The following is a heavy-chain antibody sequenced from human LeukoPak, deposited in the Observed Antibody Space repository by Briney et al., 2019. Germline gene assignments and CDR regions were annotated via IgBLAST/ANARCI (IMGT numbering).Heavy chain of an antibody. Sequence: ASVKVSCKASGYTFTGYYMHWVRQAPGQGLEWMGWINPNSGGTNYAQKFQGRVTMTRDTSISTAYMELRRLRSDDTAVYYCARGKEVYNWNYYPVGSWFDPWGQGTLVTVSS. V-gene: IGHV1-2*02. J-gene: IGHJ5*02. D-gene: IGHD1-7*01. CDR3: ARGKEVYNWNYYPVGSWFDP. CDR1: GYTFTGYY. CDR2: INPNSGGT.